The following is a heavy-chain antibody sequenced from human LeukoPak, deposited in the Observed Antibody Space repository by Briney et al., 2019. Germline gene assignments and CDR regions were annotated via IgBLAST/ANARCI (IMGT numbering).Heavy chain of an antibody. CDR2: ISAYNGNT. CDR1: GYTFTSYG. D-gene: IGHD6-19*01. J-gene: IGHJ6*03. Sequence: ASVKVSCKASGYTFTSYGISWVGQAPGQGREWMGWISAYNGNTNYAQKLHGRVTMTTDTSTSTAYIELRSLRSDDTAVEYCCGCGGGYSHYYYYYYMDVWGKGTTVTVSS. CDR3: CGCGGGYSHYYYYYYMDV. V-gene: IGHV1-18*01.